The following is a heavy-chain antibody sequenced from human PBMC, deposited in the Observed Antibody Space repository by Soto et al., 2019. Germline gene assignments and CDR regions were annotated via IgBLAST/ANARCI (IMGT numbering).Heavy chain of an antibody. V-gene: IGHV1-69*06. D-gene: IGHD1-26*01. Sequence: QVVLLQSGAEVKEPGSSVRVSCEVSGSTFNNFAFSLVRQAPGHGPEWMGGIVVISNTADYSQRFQDRVTITADTSTNTRYMELGSLTFEDTAVYYCARAIKRWEVHYYFDYWGQGTLVTVSS. J-gene: IGHJ4*02. CDR3: ARAIKRWEVHYYFDY. CDR2: IVVISNTA. CDR1: GSTFNNFA.